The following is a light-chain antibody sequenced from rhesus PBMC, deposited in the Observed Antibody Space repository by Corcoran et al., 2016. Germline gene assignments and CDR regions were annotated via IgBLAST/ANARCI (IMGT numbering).Light chain of an antibody. CDR1: QNIYTN. CDR3: QQYYDYPLT. Sequence: DIQMTQSPSALSASIGDRVTISCRASQNIYTNVAWYQQKPGKVPEFLIYAVTTLQTGIPSRFSGSGSGTDFTLYISSLQPEDSATYFCQQYYDYPLTCGGGTKVEIK. J-gene: IGKJ4*01. CDR2: AVT. V-gene: IGKV1-44*03.